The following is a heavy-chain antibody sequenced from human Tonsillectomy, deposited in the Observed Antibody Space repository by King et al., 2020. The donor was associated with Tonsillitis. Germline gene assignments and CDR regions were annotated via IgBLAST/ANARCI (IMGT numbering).Heavy chain of an antibody. V-gene: IGHV4-59*08. J-gene: IGHJ4*02. CDR1: GGPISSYY. CDR3: ARHRGTYGDYDY. D-gene: IGHD4-17*01. Sequence: VQLQESGAGLVKPSETLSLTCTVSGGPISSYYWSWIRQPPGKGLEWIGYSYYSGSTNYNPSLKSRVTISVHTSKNQFSLKLSSVTAADTAVYYCARHRGTYGDYDYWGPGTLVTVSS. CDR2: SYYSGST.